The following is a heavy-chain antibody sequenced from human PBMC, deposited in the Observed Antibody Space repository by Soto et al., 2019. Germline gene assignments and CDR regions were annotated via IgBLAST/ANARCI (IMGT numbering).Heavy chain of an antibody. CDR1: GFPFSGYT. D-gene: IGHD5-12*01. Sequence: QVQLAESGGGVVQPGRSLRLSCAASGFPFSGYTMNWVRQAPGKGLEWVALIGHDGREIHYAESVKGRCTISRDKSKNTLYLQMNNLRDKDMATYHCARRGVGYNYRNAFYPWDQGTLVTVSS. J-gene: IGHJ5*02. CDR2: IGHDGREI. V-gene: IGHV3-30-3*01. CDR3: ARRGVGYNYRNAFYP.